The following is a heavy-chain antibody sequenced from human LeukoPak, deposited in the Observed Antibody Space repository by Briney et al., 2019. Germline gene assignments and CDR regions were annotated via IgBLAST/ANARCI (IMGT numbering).Heavy chain of an antibody. V-gene: IGHV4-38-2*02. CDR1: GYSFRSGYY. J-gene: IGHJ4*02. CDR2: IYHNGST. Sequence: SETLSLTCTVSGYSFRSGYYWGWIRTPPGKGLEWIGSIYHNGSTYYNPSLKSRVAISVDTSKNKFSLKLTSVTAAGTAVYYCARAIDYYDSSGSFDYWGQGTLVTVSS. CDR3: ARAIDYYDSSGSFDY. D-gene: IGHD3-22*01.